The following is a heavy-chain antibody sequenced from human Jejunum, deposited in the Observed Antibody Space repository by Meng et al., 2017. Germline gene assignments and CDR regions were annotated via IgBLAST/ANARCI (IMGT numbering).Heavy chain of an antibody. CDR1: GGSISTNNW. Sequence: SETLSLTCAVSGGSISTNNWWSWVRQPPGKGLEWIGEIHHSESTNYNPSLKSLVTISIDKSKRQFSLNLRSVTAADTAVYYCARGGGCINGVCGSLDYWGQGTLVTVSS. D-gene: IGHD2-8*01. V-gene: IGHV4-4*02. J-gene: IGHJ4*02. CDR3: ARGGGCINGVCGSLDY. CDR2: IHHSEST.